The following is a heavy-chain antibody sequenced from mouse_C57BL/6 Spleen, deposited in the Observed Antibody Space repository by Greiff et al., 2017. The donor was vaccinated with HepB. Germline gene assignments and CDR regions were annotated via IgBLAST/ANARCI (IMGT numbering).Heavy chain of an antibody. D-gene: IGHD2-2*01. J-gene: IGHJ4*01. Sequence: VKLVESGAELVKPGASVKMSCKASGYTFTTYPIEWMKQNHGKSLEWIGNFHPYNDDTKYNEKFKGKATLTVEKSSSTVYLELSRLTSDDSAVYYCARGTGYYYAMDYWGQGTSVTVSS. CDR2: FHPYNDDT. V-gene: IGHV1-47*01. CDR3: ARGTGYYYAMDY. CDR1: GYTFTTYP.